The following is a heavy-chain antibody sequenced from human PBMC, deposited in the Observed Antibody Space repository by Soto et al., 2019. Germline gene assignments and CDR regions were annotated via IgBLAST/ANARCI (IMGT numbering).Heavy chain of an antibody. J-gene: IGHJ4*02. CDR1: GYIFINYY. CDR3: ARHLAAGDL. CDR2: INPTGGST. V-gene: IGHV1-46*01. Sequence: ASVKVSCKASGYIFINYYIHWVRQAPGHGLEWMAIINPTGGSTNYAQEFQGRVTLTMDTSTSTVYMELSSLTSEDTAMYYCARHLAAGDLCGQGTLVPVSS. D-gene: IGHD2-21*01.